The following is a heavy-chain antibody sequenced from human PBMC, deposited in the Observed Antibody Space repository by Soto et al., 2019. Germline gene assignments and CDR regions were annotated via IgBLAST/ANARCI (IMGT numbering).Heavy chain of an antibody. J-gene: IGHJ4*02. CDR1: GFTFSRYT. CDR2: ISGGGGTM. D-gene: IGHD1-26*01. V-gene: IGHV3-48*04. CDR3: ARDQSGTYSIDY. Sequence: EVQVVESGGGSVQPGGSLRLSCAASGFTFSRYTMNWVRQAPGKGLEWLSYISGGGGTMSYADSVKGRVTISRDNAKNSLYRQMDSLRAEDTAVYYCARDQSGTYSIDYWGQGTLVTVSS.